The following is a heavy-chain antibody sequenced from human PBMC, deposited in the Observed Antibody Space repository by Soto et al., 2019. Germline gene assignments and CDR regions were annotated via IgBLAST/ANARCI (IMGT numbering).Heavy chain of an antibody. Sequence: SETLSLTCTVSGGSISSSSYYWGWIRQPPGKGLEWIGSIYYSGSTYYNPSLKSRVTISVDTSKNQFSLKLSSVTAADTAVYYCARHYSLGYCTTASCYVRPFDPWGQGTLVTVSS. J-gene: IGHJ5*02. V-gene: IGHV4-39*01. D-gene: IGHD2-2*01. CDR3: ARHYSLGYCTTASCYVRPFDP. CDR2: IYYSGST. CDR1: GGSISSSSYY.